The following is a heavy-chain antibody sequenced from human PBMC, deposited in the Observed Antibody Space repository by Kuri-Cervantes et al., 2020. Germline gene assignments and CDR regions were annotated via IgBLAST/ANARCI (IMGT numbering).Heavy chain of an antibody. D-gene: IGHD6-19*01. V-gene: IGHV5-51*01. J-gene: IGHJ4*02. Sequence: GESLKISCKGSGYSFTSYWIAWVRQMPGKGLEWMGIIYPGDSDARYSPSFQGQVTISADRSISTAYLQWSSLKASDTAMYYCARLVLGYSSGSDYWGQGTLVTVSS. CDR1: GYSFTSYW. CDR3: ARLVLGYSSGSDY. CDR2: IYPGDSDA.